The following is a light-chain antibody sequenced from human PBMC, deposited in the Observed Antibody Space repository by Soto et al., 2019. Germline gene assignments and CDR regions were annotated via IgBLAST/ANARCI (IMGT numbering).Light chain of an antibody. V-gene: IGKV3-11*01. J-gene: IGKJ5*01. Sequence: EIVLTQSPATLSLSPGERATLSCRASQSFFGCLAWFQQKPGQPPRLLIYEASYRATGVPERFSGSGSGTDFTLTISSLDPEDFAVYYCQQRSLRPPVTFGQGTRLEI. CDR1: QSFFGC. CDR2: EAS. CDR3: QQRSLRPPVT.